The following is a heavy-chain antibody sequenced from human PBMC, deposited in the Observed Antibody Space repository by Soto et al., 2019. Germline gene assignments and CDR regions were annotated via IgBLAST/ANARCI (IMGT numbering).Heavy chain of an antibody. Sequence: PGGSLRLSCAASGFTFSSYSMNWVRQAPGKGLEWVSSISSSSSYIYYADSVKGRFTISRDNAKNSLYLQMNSLRAEDTAVYYCARDPGQYSSGTRLGYFDYWGQGTLVTVSS. CDR2: ISSSSSYI. CDR3: ARDPGQYSSGTRLGYFDY. CDR1: GFTFSSYS. V-gene: IGHV3-21*01. D-gene: IGHD6-19*01. J-gene: IGHJ4*02.